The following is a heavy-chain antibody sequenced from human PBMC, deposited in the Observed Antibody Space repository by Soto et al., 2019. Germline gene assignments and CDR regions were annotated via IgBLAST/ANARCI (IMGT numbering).Heavy chain of an antibody. V-gene: IGHV2-5*01. CDR1: GFSLTTRAVG. J-gene: IGHJ4*02. CDR2: IFWNDAR. CDR3: AHSPGYNNIWGNYLGDC. Sequence: QITLKESGPTMVKPTQTLTLTCTFSGFSLTTRAVGVGWIRQPPGKALEWLALIFWNDARRYSPSLKSRLTITKDTSENHVVLTMTNMQPEDPATYFCAHSPGYNNIWGNYLGDCWGPGTLVTVSS. D-gene: IGHD3-16*01.